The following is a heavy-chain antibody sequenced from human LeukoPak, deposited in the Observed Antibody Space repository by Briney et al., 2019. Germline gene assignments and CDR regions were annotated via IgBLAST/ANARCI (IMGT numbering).Heavy chain of an antibody. CDR1: GGSIRSYY. CDR3: GRGGWSVDY. V-gene: IGHV4-59*01. CDR2: IYYSGST. J-gene: IGHJ4*02. Sequence: SETLSLTCTVSGGSIRSYYWSWIRQPPGKGLKWIGYIYYSGSTNYNPSLKSRVTISVDTSKNQFSLKVSSVTAADRAVYYCGRGGWSVDYWGQGILVTVSS. D-gene: IGHD2-15*01.